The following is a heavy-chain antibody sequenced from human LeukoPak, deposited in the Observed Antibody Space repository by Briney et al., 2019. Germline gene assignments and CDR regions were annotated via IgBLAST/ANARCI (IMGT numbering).Heavy chain of an antibody. CDR1: GFTFSSYG. D-gene: IGHD6-13*01. CDR2: IWYDGSNK. V-gene: IGHV3-33*01. J-gene: IGHJ4*02. CDR3: ARDRGYSSSWLFDY. Sequence: AGGSLRLSCAASGFTFSSYGMHWVRQAPGKGLEWVAVIWYDGSNKYYADSVKGRFTISRDNSKNTLYLQMNSLRAEDTAVYYCARDRGYSSSWLFDYWGQGTLVTVSS.